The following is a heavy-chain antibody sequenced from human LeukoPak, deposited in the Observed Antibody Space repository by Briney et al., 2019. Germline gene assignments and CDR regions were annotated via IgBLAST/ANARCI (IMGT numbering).Heavy chain of an antibody. J-gene: IGHJ6*03. CDR1: GGSISSYY. Sequence: PSETLSLTCTVSGGSISSYYWSWIRQPPGEGLEWIGYIYYSGSTNYNPSLKSRVTISVDTSKNQFSLKLSSVTAADTAVYYCARTRNYYYYMDVWGKGTTVTVSS. CDR3: ARTRNYYYYMDV. V-gene: IGHV4-59*08. CDR2: IYYSGST.